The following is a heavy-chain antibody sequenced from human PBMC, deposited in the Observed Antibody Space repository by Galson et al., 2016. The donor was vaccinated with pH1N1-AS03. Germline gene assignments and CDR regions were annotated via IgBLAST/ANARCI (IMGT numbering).Heavy chain of an antibody. Sequence: SETLSLTCTVSGGSISSFYWTWIRQPPGKGLQFIGYIYNSGPTNYNPSLKSRVTISRDTTKNQFSPKLSSVTAADTAVYYCARGRWDCGGDCYGLIDYWGQGTLVTVSS. CDR2: IYNSGPT. V-gene: IGHV4-59*01. CDR1: GGSISSFY. D-gene: IGHD2-21*02. CDR3: ARGRWDCGGDCYGLIDY. J-gene: IGHJ4*02.